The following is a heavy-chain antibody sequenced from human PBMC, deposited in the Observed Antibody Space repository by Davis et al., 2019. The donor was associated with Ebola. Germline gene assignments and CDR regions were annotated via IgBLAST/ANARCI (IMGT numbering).Heavy chain of an antibody. CDR1: GYTFTGYY. CDR3: ATYRLPHYYDSSGYYYVFDY. V-gene: IGHV1-46*01. CDR2: INPSAGST. J-gene: IGHJ4*02. Sequence: ASVKVSCKASGYTFTGYYMHWVRQAPGQGLEWMGIINPSAGSTSYAQKFQGRVTMARDTSTSTVYMELSSLRSEDTAVYYCATYRLPHYYDSSGYYYVFDYWGQGTLVTVSS. D-gene: IGHD3-22*01.